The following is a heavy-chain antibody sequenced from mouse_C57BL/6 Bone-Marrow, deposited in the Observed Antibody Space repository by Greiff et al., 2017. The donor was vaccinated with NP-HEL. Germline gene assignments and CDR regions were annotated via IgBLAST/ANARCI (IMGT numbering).Heavy chain of an antibody. CDR2: IYPGDGDT. J-gene: IGHJ4*01. CDR3: ARCFYLGSAMDY. CDR1: GYAFSSSW. Sequence: QVQLQQSGPELVKPGASVKISCKASGYAFSSSWMNWVKQRPGQGLEWIGRIYPGDGDTNYNGKFKGKATLTADKSSSTAYMQLSSLTSEDSAVYFCARCFYLGSAMDYWGQGTSVTVSS. V-gene: IGHV1-82*01. D-gene: IGHD2-1*01.